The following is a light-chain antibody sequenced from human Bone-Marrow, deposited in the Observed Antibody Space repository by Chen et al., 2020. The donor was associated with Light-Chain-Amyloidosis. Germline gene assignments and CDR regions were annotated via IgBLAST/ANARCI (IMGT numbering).Light chain of an antibody. Sequence: SYVLTQPSSVSVAPGQTATIACGGNNIGSTSVHWYQQTPGQAPLLVVYDDSDRPSGIPERLSGSNYGSAATLTMGRVEAVDEADCYCQVWDRSSVRPVFGGGTKLTVL. CDR3: QVWDRSSVRPV. CDR2: DDS. J-gene: IGLJ3*02. V-gene: IGLV3-21*02. CDR1: NIGSTS.